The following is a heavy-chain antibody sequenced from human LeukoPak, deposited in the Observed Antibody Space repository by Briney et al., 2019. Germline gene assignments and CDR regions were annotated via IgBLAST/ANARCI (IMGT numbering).Heavy chain of an antibody. D-gene: IGHD2-2*01. CDR3: VRGFRSDTSGRKFDC. Sequence: ASVKVSCKASGYTFTTYDINWVRPATGQGLEWMGWMNPHSGNTGFAQNFQGRVAMTRNTSIDTAYMELSSLRVEDTAVYYCVRGFRSDTSGRKFDCWGQGTLVTVSS. V-gene: IGHV1-8*01. CDR2: MNPHSGNT. J-gene: IGHJ4*02. CDR1: GYTFTTYD.